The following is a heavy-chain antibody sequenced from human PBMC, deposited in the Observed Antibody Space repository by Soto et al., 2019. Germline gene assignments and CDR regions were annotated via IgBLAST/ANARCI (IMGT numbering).Heavy chain of an antibody. J-gene: IGHJ6*02. CDR2: VKYDGSQT. CDR1: GFTVSSDW. Sequence: GGSLTLSCPDSGFTVSSDWMSWVRQAPGQGLEWVSNVKYDGSQTYYVGSVKGRFTISRDNAKNSLYLQMNSLRAEDTAGYSCTRDFQGPLDYGMDVWGQGTTVTVSS. CDR3: TRDFQGPLDYGMDV. D-gene: IGHD1-1*01. V-gene: IGHV3-7*01.